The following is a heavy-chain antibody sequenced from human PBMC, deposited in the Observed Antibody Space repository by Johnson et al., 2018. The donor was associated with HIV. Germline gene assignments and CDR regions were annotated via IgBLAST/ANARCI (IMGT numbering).Heavy chain of an antibody. CDR2: MWYDGSNK. Sequence: QVQLVESGGGVVQPGRSLRLSCAASGFTFSTYGMHWVRQAPGKGLEWVAVMWYDGSNKYYADSVKGRFTISRDNSRNTLYLQMSNLRTEETAVYYCAKGEAQEGWIQLWSYAFDIWGQGTMVTVSS. V-gene: IGHV3-33*06. CDR1: GFTFSTYG. D-gene: IGHD5-18*01. J-gene: IGHJ3*02. CDR3: AKGEAQEGWIQLWSYAFDI.